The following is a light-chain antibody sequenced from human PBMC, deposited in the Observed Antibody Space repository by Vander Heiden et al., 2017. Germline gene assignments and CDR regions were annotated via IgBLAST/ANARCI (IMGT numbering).Light chain of an antibody. V-gene: IGKV1-33*01. CDR1: QDISNN. J-gene: IGKJ1*01. CDR2: DTS. CDR3: QQDDNVPRT. Sequence: DIQMTQSPSSLSASVGDRVTFTCQASQDISNNLNWYQQKPGKAPELLIFDTSNLQTGVPSRFSGSGYGTDFTVTISGLQPEDIATYFCQQDDNVPRTFGQGTRVESK.